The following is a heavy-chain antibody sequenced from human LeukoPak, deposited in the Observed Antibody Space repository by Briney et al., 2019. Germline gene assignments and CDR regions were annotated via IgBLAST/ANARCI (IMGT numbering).Heavy chain of an antibody. CDR2: IKQDGSER. D-gene: IGHD6-6*01. J-gene: IGHJ4*02. CDR3: ARGGAARPDF. Sequence: PGGCLRLSCAASGFTFSNYWMSWVRQAPGKGLEWVANIKQDGSERYYVDSVKGRFTISRDNAKNSLYLQMNSLRVEDTAVYYCARGGAARPDFWGQGTLVTVSS. V-gene: IGHV3-7*01. CDR1: GFTFSNYW.